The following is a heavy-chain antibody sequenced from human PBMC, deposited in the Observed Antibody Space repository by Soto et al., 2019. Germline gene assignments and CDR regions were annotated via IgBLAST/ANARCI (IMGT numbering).Heavy chain of an antibody. Sequence: GGSLRLSCAASGFTFSRYWMSWVRQAPGRGLEWVANIRQDGSEKYYVDSVKGRFTMSKDNVRNSLYLQMNSLRAEDTAVYYCARVRYGGNSYYFDYWGQGTLVTVSS. J-gene: IGHJ4*02. D-gene: IGHD4-17*01. V-gene: IGHV3-7*01. CDR1: GFTFSRYW. CDR3: ARVRYGGNSYYFDY. CDR2: IRQDGSEK.